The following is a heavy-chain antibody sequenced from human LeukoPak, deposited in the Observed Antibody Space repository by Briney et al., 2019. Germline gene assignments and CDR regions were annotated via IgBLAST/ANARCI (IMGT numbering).Heavy chain of an antibody. J-gene: IGHJ5*02. Sequence: ASVTVSCKASGYTFTSYDINWVRQATGQGLAWMGWMNPNSGNTGYAQKFQGRVTMTRNTSISTAYMELSSLRSEDTAVYYCARPKNSANWFDPWGQGTLVTVSS. D-gene: IGHD4-23*01. V-gene: IGHV1-8*01. CDR1: GYTFTSYD. CDR2: MNPNSGNT. CDR3: ARPKNSANWFDP.